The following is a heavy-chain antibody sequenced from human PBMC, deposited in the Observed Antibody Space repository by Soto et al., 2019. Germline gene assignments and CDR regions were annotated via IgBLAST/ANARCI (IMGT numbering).Heavy chain of an antibody. J-gene: IGHJ6*02. Sequence: QVRLVQSGAEVKEPGDSVRVSCDASGYTFTAYHIHWVRQAPGQGLEWMGWINPTVGDTGYAQDLQSRVSMTSDMSISTFYKELSRLTSDDTAIYYCARNIDYYYGRGSGNGQGVLGQWTTVTVFS. D-gene: IGHD3-10*02. V-gene: IGHV1-2*02. CDR2: INPTVGDT. CDR1: GYTFTAYH. CDR3: ARNIDYYYGRGSGNGQGV.